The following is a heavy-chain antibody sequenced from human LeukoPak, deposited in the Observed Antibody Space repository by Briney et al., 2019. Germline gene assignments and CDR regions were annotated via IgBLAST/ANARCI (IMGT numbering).Heavy chain of an antibody. CDR2: IYYSGST. CDR1: GGSFSSSTYY. D-gene: IGHD2-15*01. V-gene: IGHV4-61*01. J-gene: IGHJ4*02. CDR3: ASGVVAATFDY. Sequence: PSETLSLTCTVSGGSFSSSTYYWSWIRQPPGKGLEWIGYIYYSGSTNYNPSLKSRVTISVDTSKNQFSLKLSSVTAADTAVYYCASGVVAATFDYWGQGTLVTVSS.